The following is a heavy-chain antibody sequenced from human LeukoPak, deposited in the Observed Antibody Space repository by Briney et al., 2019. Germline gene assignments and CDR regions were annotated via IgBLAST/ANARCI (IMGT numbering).Heavy chain of an antibody. CDR2: IYSGGST. D-gene: IGHD6-13*01. V-gene: IGHV3-66*01. CDR1: GFTVSSNY. J-gene: IGHJ6*02. Sequence: GGSLRLSCAASGFTVSSNYMSWVRQAPGKGLEWVSVIYSGGSTYYADSVKGRFTISRDNSKNTLYLQMNSLRAEDTAVYYCARGGVSSSSWPTYYYYGMDVWGQGTTVTVSS. CDR3: ARGGVSSSSWPTYYYYGMDV.